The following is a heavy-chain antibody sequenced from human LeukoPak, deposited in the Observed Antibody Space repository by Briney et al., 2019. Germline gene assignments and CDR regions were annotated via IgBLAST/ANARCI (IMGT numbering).Heavy chain of an antibody. D-gene: IGHD3-3*01. V-gene: IGHV3-74*01. CDR2: VPYDWTSK. CDR1: GFLFSSHW. J-gene: IGHJ4*02. Sequence: GVSEGLLCAVCGFLFSSHWMHWVRQAPGKGRMWVSRVPYDWTSKVYADSVEGRFTIYRDDTTNTLFLQMNSLRVEDTAVYYCATSGIGHYYFDFWGQGVLVTVSS. CDR3: ATSGIGHYYFDF.